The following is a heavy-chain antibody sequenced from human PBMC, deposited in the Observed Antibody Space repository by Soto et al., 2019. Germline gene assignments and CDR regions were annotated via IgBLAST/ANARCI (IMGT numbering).Heavy chain of an antibody. CDR2: VRGGGDLT. CDR3: ARDLRGAFDY. D-gene: IGHD1-26*01. J-gene: IGHJ4*02. V-gene: IGHV3-23*01. CDR1: GFTFSNYA. Sequence: PGGSLRLSCAASGFTFSNYAMSWVRQAPGKGLEWITSVRGGGDLTYYADSVKGRFTISRDNSQNTMNLQMHGLRAEDSAVYYCARDLRGAFDYWGQGTVVTVSS.